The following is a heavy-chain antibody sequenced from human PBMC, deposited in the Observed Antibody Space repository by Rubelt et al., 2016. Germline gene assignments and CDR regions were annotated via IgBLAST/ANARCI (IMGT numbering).Heavy chain of an antibody. Sequence: QVQLQESGPGLVKPSETLSLTCVVYGGSFSGYYWTWIRLPPGKGLEWLSYIRGSGTTIYYADSVKGRFTISRNHHKNSLELQRNSLRAEDTAVYYCVRSRTIFGVVIPYYFDYWGQGSLVTVSS. J-gene: IGHJ4*02. CDR2: IRGSGTTI. V-gene: IGHV3-11*04. CDR3: VRSRTIFGVVIPYYFDY. CDR1: GGSFSGYY. D-gene: IGHD3-3*01.